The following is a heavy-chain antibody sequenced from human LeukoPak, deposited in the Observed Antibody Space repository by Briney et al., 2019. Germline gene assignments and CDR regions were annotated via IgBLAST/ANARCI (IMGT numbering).Heavy chain of an antibody. CDR1: GLNCDDSA. Sequence: GGSLRLSCVASGLNCDDSAMHWVRQAPGKELEWVSLISADGGSTFSADSVKGRFSISRDNSKNSLYLQMNSLRSEDTAMYYCAKESGKFDYWGQGTLVAVSS. J-gene: IGHJ4*02. CDR3: AKESGKFDY. CDR2: ISADGGST. V-gene: IGHV3-43*02.